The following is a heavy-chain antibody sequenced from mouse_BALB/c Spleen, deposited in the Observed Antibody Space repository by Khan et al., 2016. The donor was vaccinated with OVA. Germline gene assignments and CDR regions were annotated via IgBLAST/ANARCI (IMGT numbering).Heavy chain of an antibody. V-gene: IGHV9-3-1*01. CDR1: GYIFTNYG. Sequence: QIQLVQSGPELKKPGETVKISCKASGYIFTNYGMNWVKQAPGQGLKWMGWINTYTGEPTYADDFRGRFAFSLETSASTAYLQINNLKNEDTASYFCATMAFYSGRGNNDWFAYWGQGTLVTVSA. J-gene: IGHJ3*01. CDR2: INTYTGEP. D-gene: IGHD1-1*01. CDR3: ATMAFYSGRGNNDWFAY.